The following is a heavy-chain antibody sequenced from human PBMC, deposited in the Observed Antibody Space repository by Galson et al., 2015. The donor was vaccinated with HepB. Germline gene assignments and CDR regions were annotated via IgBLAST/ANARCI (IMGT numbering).Heavy chain of an antibody. V-gene: IGHV2-5*02. J-gene: IGHJ4*02. D-gene: IGHD3-3*01. Sequence: PALVKPTQTLTLTCTFSGFSLSTSGVGVGWIRQPPGKALEWLALIYWDDDKRYSPSLKSRLTITKDTSKNQVVLTMTNMDPVDTTTYYCAHGHYDFWFDYWGQGTLVTVSS. CDR1: GFSLSTSGVG. CDR3: AHGHYDFWFDY. CDR2: IYWDDDK.